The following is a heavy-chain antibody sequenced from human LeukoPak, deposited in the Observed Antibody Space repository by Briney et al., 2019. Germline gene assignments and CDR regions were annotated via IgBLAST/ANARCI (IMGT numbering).Heavy chain of an antibody. CDR1: GFTFSSYY. CDR2: IRYDGSSP. V-gene: IGHV3-30*02. J-gene: IGHJ5*02. Sequence: PGGSLRLSCAASGFTFSSYYMHWVRQAPGKGLEWVALIRYDGSSPYYADSVRGRFTISRDNSKNTLYLQMSRLGPDDTARYYCVRDRAGGVRAFDRWGQGTLVTVSS. D-gene: IGHD3-10*01. CDR3: VRDRAGGVRAFDR.